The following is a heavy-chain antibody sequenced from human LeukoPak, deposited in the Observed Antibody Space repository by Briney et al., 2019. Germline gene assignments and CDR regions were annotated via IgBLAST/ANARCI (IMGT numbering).Heavy chain of an antibody. D-gene: IGHD1-1*01. CDR3: AKDRFTGVAEYFQH. CDR1: GFTVSSNY. CDR2: IYSGGST. Sequence: GGSLRLSCAASGFTVSSNYMSWARQAPGKGLEWVSVIYSGGSTYYADSVKGRFTISRDNSKNTLYLQMNSLRAEDTAVYYCAKDRFTGVAEYFQHWGQGTLVTVSS. J-gene: IGHJ1*01. V-gene: IGHV3-66*01.